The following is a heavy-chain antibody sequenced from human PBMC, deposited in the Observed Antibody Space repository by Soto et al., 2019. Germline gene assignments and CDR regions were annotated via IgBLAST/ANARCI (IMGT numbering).Heavy chain of an antibody. V-gene: IGHV2-5*02. CDR1: GFSLTTSGVS. CDR3: AHAGDFDLLSFDR. Sequence: SGPTLVNPTQTLTLTCTLSGFSLTTSGVSVGWIRQPPGKALEWLALIYWDDDKRYSPSLKNRLTVSKDTSTNRVVLTITNISPDDTGTYFCAHAGDFDLLSFDRWGPGTLVTVSS. CDR2: IYWDDDK. J-gene: IGHJ4*02. D-gene: IGHD2-15*01.